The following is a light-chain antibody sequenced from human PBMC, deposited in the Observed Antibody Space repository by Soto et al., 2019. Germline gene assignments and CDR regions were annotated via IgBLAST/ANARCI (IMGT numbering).Light chain of an antibody. Sequence: DIPMTQSPSTLSAHVGDRVTFTCRASQTINNRLAWYQQKSGKNPKLLIRDASSLESGVPSRFSGSGSGTEFTLTISGLQPDDFATYYCQQYNTYTYNFGQGTKLEIK. CDR1: QTINNR. CDR2: DAS. V-gene: IGKV1-5*01. J-gene: IGKJ2*01. CDR3: QQYNTYTYN.